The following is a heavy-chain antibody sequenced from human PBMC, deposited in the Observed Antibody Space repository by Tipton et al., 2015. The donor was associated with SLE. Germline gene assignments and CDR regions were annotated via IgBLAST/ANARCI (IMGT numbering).Heavy chain of an antibody. D-gene: IGHD4-17*01. CDR3: ARDPLYGDYKGCFDY. CDR2: INHSGST. V-gene: IGHV4-34*09. Sequence: GLVKPSETLSLTCAVHGGSFSGYYWSWIRQPPGKGLEWIGEINHSGSTNYNPSLKSRVTISVDTSKNQFSLKLSSVTAADTAVYYCARDPLYGDYKGCFDYWGQGTLVTVSS. CDR1: GGSFSGYY. J-gene: IGHJ4*02.